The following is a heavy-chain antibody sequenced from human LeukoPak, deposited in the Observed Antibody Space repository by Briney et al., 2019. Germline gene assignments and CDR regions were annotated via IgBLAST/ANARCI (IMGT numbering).Heavy chain of an antibody. CDR3: AKGKPYYYGSGSYPPYI. V-gene: IGHV3-48*01. J-gene: IGHJ3*02. D-gene: IGHD3-10*01. Sequence: GGSLRLSCAASGFTFSSYSMTWVRQAPGMGLEWISYIWDSGTPIYYADSVKGRFTISRDNSKNTLYLQMNSLRAEDTAVYYCAKGKPYYYGSGSYPPYIWGQGTMVTVSS. CDR2: IWDSGTPI. CDR1: GFTFSSYS.